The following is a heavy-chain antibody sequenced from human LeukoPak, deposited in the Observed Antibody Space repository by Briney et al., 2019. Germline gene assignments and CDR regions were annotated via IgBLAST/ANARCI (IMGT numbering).Heavy chain of an antibody. J-gene: IGHJ4*02. CDR2: IIPIFSTA. V-gene: IGHV1-69*01. Sequence: SVKVSCKASGGTFSSYAISWVRQAPGPGLEWMGGIIPIFSTANYAQKFQGRVTITADESTSTAYMELSSLRSEDTAVYYCARESLYSSSADYWGRGTLVTVSS. CDR1: GGTFSSYA. D-gene: IGHD6-13*01. CDR3: ARESLYSSSADY.